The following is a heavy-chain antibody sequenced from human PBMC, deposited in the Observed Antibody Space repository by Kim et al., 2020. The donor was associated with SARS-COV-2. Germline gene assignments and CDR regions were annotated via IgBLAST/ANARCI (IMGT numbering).Heavy chain of an antibody. D-gene: IGHD3-10*01. Sequence: GGSLRLSCAASGFTVSSNYMSWVRQAPGKGLEWVSVIYSGGSTYYADSVKGRFTISRDNSKNTLYLQMNSLRAEDTAVYYCAREMKGHYYGSGSLGYWGQGTLVTVSS. J-gene: IGHJ4*02. CDR2: IYSGGST. CDR1: GFTVSSNY. CDR3: AREMKGHYYGSGSLGY. V-gene: IGHV3-53*01.